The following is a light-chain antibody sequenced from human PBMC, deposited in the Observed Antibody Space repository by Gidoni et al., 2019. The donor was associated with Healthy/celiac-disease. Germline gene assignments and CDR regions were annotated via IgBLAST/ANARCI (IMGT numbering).Light chain of an antibody. CDR3: QQYYRTPQT. CDR2: WAS. CDR1: QSVLYSSNNKNY. Sequence: DIVMTQSPDSLAVSLGERATINCKSSQSVLYSSNNKNYLAWYQQKPGQPPTLLIYWASTRESGVPDRFSGSGSGTDFTLTISSLQAEDVAVYYCQQYYRTPQTFGQGTKVEIK. V-gene: IGKV4-1*01. J-gene: IGKJ1*01.